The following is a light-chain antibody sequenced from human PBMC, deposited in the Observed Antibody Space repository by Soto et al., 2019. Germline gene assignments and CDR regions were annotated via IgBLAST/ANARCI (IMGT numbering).Light chain of an antibody. CDR2: AAS. J-gene: IGKJ3*01. CDR3: QQSYTTLFT. CDR1: QSIDNY. V-gene: IGKV1-39*01. Sequence: DIQMTQSPSSLSASVGDRVTITCRTSQSIDNYLNWYQQKPGKAPKLLMYAASTLQSGVPSRFRGSGSETEFTLTISRLQPADRATYACQQSYTTLFTFGPGTKVDLK.